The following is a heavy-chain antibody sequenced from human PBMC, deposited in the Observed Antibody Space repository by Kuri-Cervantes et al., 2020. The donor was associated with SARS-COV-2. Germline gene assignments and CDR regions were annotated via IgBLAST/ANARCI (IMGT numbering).Heavy chain of an antibody. CDR1: GYSFTSYW. J-gene: IGHJ4*02. Sequence: GESLKISCKGSGYSFTSYWISWVRQMPGKGLEWMGRIDPSDSYTNYSPSFQGHVTISADKSISTAHLQWSSQKASDTAMYYCARRVGYYFDYWGQGTLVTVSS. D-gene: IGHD2-15*01. V-gene: IGHV5-10-1*01. CDR2: IDPSDSYT. CDR3: ARRVGYYFDY.